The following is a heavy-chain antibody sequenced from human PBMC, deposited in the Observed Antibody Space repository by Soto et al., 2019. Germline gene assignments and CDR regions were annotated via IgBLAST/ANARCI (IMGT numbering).Heavy chain of an antibody. V-gene: IGHV3-11*01. CDR3: ARDLGYYASSGYFDY. J-gene: IGHJ4*02. CDR2: ISSSGDIT. D-gene: IGHD3-22*01. CDR1: GFTFSDYQ. Sequence: PGGSLRLSCAASGFTFSDYQMSWIRQAPGKGLEWVSYISSSGDITYYADSVKGRFTISRDNAKNSLYLQMNSLRAEDTAAYYCARDLGYYASSGYFDYWGQGALVTVSS.